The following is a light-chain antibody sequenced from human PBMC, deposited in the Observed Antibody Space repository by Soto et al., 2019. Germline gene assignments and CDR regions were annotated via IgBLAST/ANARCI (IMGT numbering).Light chain of an antibody. Sequence: QSALTQPPSVSGAPGQRVTISCTGSSSNIGAGYDVHWYQQLPGTAPKLLIYGNSNRPSGVPDRFSGSKSGTSASLAITVVQAEDEADYYCQSYDSSLSVVFGGGTKLTVL. V-gene: IGLV1-40*01. CDR3: QSYDSSLSVV. CDR1: SSNIGAGYD. CDR2: GNS. J-gene: IGLJ2*01.